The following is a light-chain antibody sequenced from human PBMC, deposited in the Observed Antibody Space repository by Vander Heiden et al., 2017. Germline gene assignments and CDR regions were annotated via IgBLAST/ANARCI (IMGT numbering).Light chain of an antibody. J-gene: IGKJ2*01. V-gene: IGKV3-15*01. CDR1: QNVKSN. CDR2: GAS. Sequence: ETVMTQFPDTLSVSPGEGATLSCRASQNVKSNLAWYQQKPGQTPRLLIYGASTRATGIPARFSGSGSGTEFTLTISSRQSEDFAVYYCQQYNDWPPYTFGQGTKMEIK. CDR3: QQYNDWPPYT.